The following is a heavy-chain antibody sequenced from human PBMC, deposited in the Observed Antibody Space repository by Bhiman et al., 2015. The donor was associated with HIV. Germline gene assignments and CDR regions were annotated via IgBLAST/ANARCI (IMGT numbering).Heavy chain of an antibody. J-gene: IGHJ3*02. Sequence: EVQLVESGGGLVQPGGSLRLSCAASGFTFSSYAMSWVRQAPGKGLEWVSAISGSGGSTYYADSVKGRFTISRDNAKNSLSLQMNSLRVEDTAVYYCARGWSGAFDIWGQGTMVIVSS. D-gene: IGHD2-15*01. CDR3: ARGWSGAFDI. CDR1: GFTFSSYA. CDR2: ISGSGGST. V-gene: IGHV3-23*04.